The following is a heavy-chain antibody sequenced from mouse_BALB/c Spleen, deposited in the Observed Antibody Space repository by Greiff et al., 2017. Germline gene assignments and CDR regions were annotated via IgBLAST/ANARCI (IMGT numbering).Heavy chain of an antibody. CDR3: ARWGYDVSYWYFDV. J-gene: IGHJ1*01. CDR2: INPSNGRT. V-gene: IGHV1S81*02. CDR1: GYTFTSYW. D-gene: IGHD2-2*01. Sequence: VQLQQPGAELVKPGASVKLSCKASGYTFTSYWMHWVKQRPGQGLEWIGEINPSNGRTNYNEKFKSKATLTVDKSSSTAYMQLSSLTSEDSAVYYCARWGYDVSYWYFDVWGAGTTVTVSS.